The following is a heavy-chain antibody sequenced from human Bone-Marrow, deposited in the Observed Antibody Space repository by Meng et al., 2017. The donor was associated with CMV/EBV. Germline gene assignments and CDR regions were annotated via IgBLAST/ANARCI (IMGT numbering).Heavy chain of an antibody. V-gene: IGHV4-38-2*02. D-gene: IGHD6-13*01. CDR3: ARHVAAAGNFDY. Sequence: SETLSLTCTVSGYSISSGYYWSWIRQPPGKGLEWIGSIYYSGSTYYNPSLKSRVTISVDTSKNQFSLKLSSVTAADTAVYYCARHVAAAGNFDYWGQGTLVTVSS. J-gene: IGHJ4*02. CDR2: IYYSGST. CDR1: GYSISSGYY.